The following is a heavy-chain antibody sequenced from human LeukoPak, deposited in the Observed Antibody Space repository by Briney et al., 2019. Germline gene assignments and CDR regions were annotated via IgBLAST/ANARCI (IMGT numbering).Heavy chain of an antibody. CDR1: GFTVSSNY. J-gene: IGHJ3*02. D-gene: IGHD6-13*01. CDR3: AKDGIAAAGYRDAFDI. V-gene: IGHV3-53*05. CDR2: IYSGGST. Sequence: GGSLRLSCAASGFTVSSNYMSWVRQAPGKGLEWVSIIYSGGSTYYADSVKGRFTISRDNSENTLYLQMNSLRAEDTAVYYCAKDGIAAAGYRDAFDIWGQGTMVTVSS.